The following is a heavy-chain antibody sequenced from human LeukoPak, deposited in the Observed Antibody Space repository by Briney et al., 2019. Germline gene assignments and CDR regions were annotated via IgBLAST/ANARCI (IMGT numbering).Heavy chain of an antibody. V-gene: IGHV1-2*04. D-gene: IGHD6-13*01. CDR2: INPNSGGT. CDR1: GYTFTGYY. CDR3: ARDDQHAHYYGMDV. J-gene: IGHJ6*02. Sequence: ASVKVSCKASGYTFTGYYMHWVRQAPGQGLEWMGWINPNSGGTNYAQKFQGWVTMTRDTSISTAYMELSRLRSDDTAVYYCARDDQHAHYYGMDVWGQGTTVTVSS.